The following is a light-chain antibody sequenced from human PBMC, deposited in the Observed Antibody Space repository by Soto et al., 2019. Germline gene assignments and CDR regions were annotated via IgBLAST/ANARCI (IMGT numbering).Light chain of an antibody. Sequence: EIVLTQSPDTLSLSPGERATLSCRASQSVGSSLAWYQQKPGQAPRLLIYDASNRATGIPARFSGSGSGTDFTLTISGLGPEDFAVYYCQQRSNWPPEVTFGPGTKVDIK. V-gene: IGKV3-11*01. CDR2: DAS. CDR3: QQRSNWPPEVT. CDR1: QSVGSS. J-gene: IGKJ3*01.